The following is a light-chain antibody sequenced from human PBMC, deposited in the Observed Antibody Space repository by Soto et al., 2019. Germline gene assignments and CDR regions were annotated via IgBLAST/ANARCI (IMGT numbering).Light chain of an antibody. Sequence: AIQMTQSPSSLSASVGDTVTFTCRASQDIGKDLGWYQQKPGEAPVLLIYEASTAQSGVPSRFTGSGSGTEFTLTISSLQPEDFATYYCLQDYNYPRTFGQGTRVEIK. V-gene: IGKV1-6*01. J-gene: IGKJ1*01. CDR2: EAS. CDR3: LQDYNYPRT. CDR1: QDIGKD.